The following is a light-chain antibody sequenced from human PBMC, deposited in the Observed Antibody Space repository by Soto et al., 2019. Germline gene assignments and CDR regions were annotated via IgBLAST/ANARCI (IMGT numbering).Light chain of an antibody. CDR1: NIGSKS. CDR3: QVWDSSRDHVV. Sequence: SYELTQPPSVSVAPGNTARITCGGNNIGSKSVHWYQQKPGQAPVLVIYYDSDRPSGIPERFSGSNSGNTATLTISRVEAGDEADYYCQVWDSSRDHVVFGGGTKVTVL. CDR2: YDS. V-gene: IGLV3-21*04. J-gene: IGLJ2*01.